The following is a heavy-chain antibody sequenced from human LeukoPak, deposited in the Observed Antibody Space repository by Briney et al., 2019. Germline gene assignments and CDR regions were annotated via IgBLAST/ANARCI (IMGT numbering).Heavy chain of an antibody. CDR2: ISGSGGGT. V-gene: IGHV3-23*01. CDR1: GFTISSYG. J-gene: IGHJ4*02. CDR3: AKPTGPNYFDY. D-gene: IGHD1-14*01. Sequence: GGSLRLSCAASGFTISSYGMSWVRQAPGKGLEWVSYISGSGGGTLYADSVKGRFSISRDNSKNTLYLQMNGLRVEDTAVYYCAKPTGPNYFDYWGQGALVTVSS.